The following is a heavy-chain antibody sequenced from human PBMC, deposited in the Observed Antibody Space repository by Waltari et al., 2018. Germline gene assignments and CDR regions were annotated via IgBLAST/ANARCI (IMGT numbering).Heavy chain of an antibody. CDR1: GFTFSRYG. Sequence: QVQLVESGGGVVQPGGSLRLSCAASGFTFSRYGMHWVRQAPGKGLEWVAFIRYDGSNKYYADSVKGRFTISRDNSKNTLYLQMNSLRAEDTAVYYCAIPREWLVPFDYWGQGTLVTVSS. CDR3: AIPREWLVPFDY. CDR2: IRYDGSNK. J-gene: IGHJ4*02. V-gene: IGHV3-30*02. D-gene: IGHD6-19*01.